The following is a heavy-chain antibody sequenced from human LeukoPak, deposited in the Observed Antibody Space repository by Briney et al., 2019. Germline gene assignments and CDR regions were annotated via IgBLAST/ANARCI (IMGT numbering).Heavy chain of an antibody. D-gene: IGHD6-13*01. J-gene: IGHJ4*02. CDR2: ISGSAHKI. Sequence: PGGSLRLSCVASGITFSNYAVSWVRQAPEKGLDWVSVISGSAHKIRYADSVKGRFTISRDNSENIVYLQMNSLRAEDTAVYYCAKVDSSSWYYLDYWGQGTLVTVSS. CDR1: GITFSNYA. CDR3: AKVDSSSWYYLDY. V-gene: IGHV3-23*01.